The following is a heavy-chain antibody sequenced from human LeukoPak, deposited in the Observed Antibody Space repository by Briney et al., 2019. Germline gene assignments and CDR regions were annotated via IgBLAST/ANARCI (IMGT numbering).Heavy chain of an antibody. V-gene: IGHV7-4-1*02. CDR3: AREVRAFDY. CDR2: INTNTGNP. D-gene: IGHD4-11*01. J-gene: IGHJ4*02. CDR1: GYTFTSNA. Sequence: ASVKVSCKASGYTFTSNALGWVRQAPGQGLEWMGWINTNTGNPTYAQGLTGRFVFSLDTSVSTAYLQISSLKAEDTAVYYCAREVRAFDYWGQGTLVTVSS.